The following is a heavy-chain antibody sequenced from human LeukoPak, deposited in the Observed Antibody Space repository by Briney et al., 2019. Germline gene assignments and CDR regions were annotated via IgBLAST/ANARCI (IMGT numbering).Heavy chain of an antibody. J-gene: IGHJ4*02. CDR3: AIVDEYGRYHY. CDR1: GASISSHY. CDR2: IYRSVTT. Sequence: SETLSLTCSVAGASISSHYWGWIRQSPRKGLEWVGYIYRSVTTKYNPSLKSRVDISVGTSRSQFSVRLSSVTAADTAVYFCAIVDEYGRYHYWGQGTLVTVSS. D-gene: IGHD4/OR15-4a*01. V-gene: IGHV4-59*11.